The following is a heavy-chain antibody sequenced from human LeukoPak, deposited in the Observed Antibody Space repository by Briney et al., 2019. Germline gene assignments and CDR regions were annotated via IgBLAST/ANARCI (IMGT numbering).Heavy chain of an antibody. CDR2: IYTSGST. V-gene: IGHV4-4*07. J-gene: IGHJ5*02. CDR3: ARGPLAVAGLKIGWFDP. CDR1: GVSITSYY. D-gene: IGHD6-19*01. Sequence: PSETLSLTCTVSGVSITSYYWSWIRQPAGKGLEWIGRIYTSGSTNYNPSLKSRVTMSVDTSKNQFSLWLSSVTAADTAVYYCARGPLAVAGLKIGWFDPWGQGTLVTVSS.